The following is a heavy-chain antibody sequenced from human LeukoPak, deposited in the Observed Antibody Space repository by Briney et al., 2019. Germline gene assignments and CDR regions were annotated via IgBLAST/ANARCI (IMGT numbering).Heavy chain of an antibody. Sequence: PGGSLRLSCAASGFTFSGSAMHWVRQASGKGLEWVGRIRSKANSYATAYAASVKGRFAISRDNSKNTLYLQMNSLRAEDTAVYHCRQPWGRPLVDYWGQGTLVTVSS. CDR1: GFTFSGSA. CDR2: IRSKANSYAT. V-gene: IGHV3-73*01. CDR3: RQPWGRPLVDY. J-gene: IGHJ4*02. D-gene: IGHD3-16*01.